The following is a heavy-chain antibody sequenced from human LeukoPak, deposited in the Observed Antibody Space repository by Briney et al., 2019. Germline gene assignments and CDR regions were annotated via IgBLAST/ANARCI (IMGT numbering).Heavy chain of an antibody. V-gene: IGHV3-30*18. J-gene: IGHJ4*02. CDR3: AKDRGSSYDILTGYSDY. CDR2: ISYDGSNK. Sequence: GRSLRLSCAASGFTFSSYGMHWVRQAPGKGLEWVAVISYDGSNKYYADSVKGRFTISRDNSKNTLYLQMNSLRAEDTAVYYRAKDRGSSYDILTGYSDYWGQGTLVTVSS. D-gene: IGHD3-9*01. CDR1: GFTFSSYG.